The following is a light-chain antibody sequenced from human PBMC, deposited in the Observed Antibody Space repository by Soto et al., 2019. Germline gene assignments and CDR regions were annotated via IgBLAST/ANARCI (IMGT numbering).Light chain of an antibody. CDR1: SSDVGGYNY. Sequence: QSALTQPASVSGSPGQSITISCTGTSSDVGGYNYVSWYQQHPGKAPKVMIYEVSNRPSGVSNRFSGSKSGNTASLTISGLQAKDEADYYCSSYTSSSTVVFGGGTKLTVL. V-gene: IGLV2-14*01. CDR2: EVS. J-gene: IGLJ2*01. CDR3: SSYTSSSTVV.